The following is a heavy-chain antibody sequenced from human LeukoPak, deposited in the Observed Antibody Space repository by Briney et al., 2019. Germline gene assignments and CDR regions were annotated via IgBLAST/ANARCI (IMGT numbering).Heavy chain of an antibody. CDR1: GFTFSSSA. V-gene: IGHV3-23*01. D-gene: IGHD3-10*01. CDR2: ITDNGGST. J-gene: IGHJ4*02. Sequence: PGGSLRLSCAASGFTFSSSAMSWVRQTPGKGLEWVSTITDNGGSTYFADSVKGRFTISRDNSKNTLYLQMNSLRAEDTAVYYCAKCAVRGVITGLDYWGQGTLVTVSS. CDR3: AKCAVRGVITGLDY.